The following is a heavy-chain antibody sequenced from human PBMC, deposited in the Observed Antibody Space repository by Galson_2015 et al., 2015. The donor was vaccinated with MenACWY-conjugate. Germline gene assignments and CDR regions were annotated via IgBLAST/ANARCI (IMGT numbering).Heavy chain of an antibody. CDR1: GFTFTNYA. Sequence: SLRLSCAASGFTFTNYAASWVRQAPGKGLEWVSGISGSGERTHYADSVKGRFTISRDNSKNTLHLQMNSLRAEDTAVYYCAKDGWDTYMNYYFDSWGQGTLVTVSS. D-gene: IGHD5-18*01. V-gene: IGHV3-23*01. CDR3: AKDGWDTYMNYYFDS. J-gene: IGHJ4*02. CDR2: ISGSGERT.